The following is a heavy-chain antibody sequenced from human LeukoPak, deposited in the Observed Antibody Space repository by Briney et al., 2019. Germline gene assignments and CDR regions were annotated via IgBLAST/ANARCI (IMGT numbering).Heavy chain of an antibody. CDR3: ARHSYDSSDFHYMDV. Sequence: GESLKISCKGSGYIFTSYWIGWVRQMPGKGLEWMGIIYPGDSDTRYSPSFQGQVTISADKSISTAYLQWSTLRASDTAIYYCARHSYDSSDFHYMDVWGKGTTVTISS. J-gene: IGHJ6*03. D-gene: IGHD3-22*01. V-gene: IGHV5-51*01. CDR2: IYPGDSDT. CDR1: GYIFTSYW.